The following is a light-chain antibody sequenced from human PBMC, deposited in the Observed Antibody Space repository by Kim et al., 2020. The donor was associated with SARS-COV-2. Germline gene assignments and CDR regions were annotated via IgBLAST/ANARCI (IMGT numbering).Light chain of an antibody. CDR3: QSYDSSNWV. Sequence: GKTVTISCTRRSGRLASNYVQWYQQRPGSSPTTVIYEDNQRPSGVPDRFSGSIDSSSNSASLTISGLKTEDEADYYCQSYDSSNWVFGGGTKLTVL. CDR2: EDN. V-gene: IGLV6-57*01. CDR1: SGRLASNY. J-gene: IGLJ3*02.